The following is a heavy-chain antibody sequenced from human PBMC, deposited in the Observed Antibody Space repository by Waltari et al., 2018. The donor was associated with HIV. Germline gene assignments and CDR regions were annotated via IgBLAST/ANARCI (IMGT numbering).Heavy chain of an antibody. CDR2: IYSNSNT. CDR3: ARMHRYYGSDQSRYFYFGFDV. Sequence: EVQLVESGGDMTPRGGSVSPSCVISAFDVSRSHVLWLSQAPGKGLEWFSVIYSNSNTYYVDSGKGRFTIFRDNSKNTVYLQMNSLRAEDTAVYYCARMHRYYGSDQSRYFYFGFDVWGQGTTVTVS. V-gene: IGHV3-53*01. CDR1: AFDVSRSH. D-gene: IGHD3-10*01. J-gene: IGHJ6*02.